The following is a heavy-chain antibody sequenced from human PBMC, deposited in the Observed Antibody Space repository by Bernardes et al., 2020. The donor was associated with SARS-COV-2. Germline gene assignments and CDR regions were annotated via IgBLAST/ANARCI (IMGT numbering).Heavy chain of an antibody. J-gene: IGHJ4*02. D-gene: IGHD2-8*01. Sequence: SETLSLTCAVSGGSISSSNWWSWVRQPPGKGLDWIGEIYHSGSTNYNPSLKSRVTIAVDKSKNQFSLKLSSVTAADTAVYYCASAPPRYCTNGVCYSYFDYWGQGTLVTVSS. CDR3: ASAPPRYCTNGVCYSYFDY. V-gene: IGHV4-4*02. CDR1: GGSISSSNW. CDR2: IYHSGST.